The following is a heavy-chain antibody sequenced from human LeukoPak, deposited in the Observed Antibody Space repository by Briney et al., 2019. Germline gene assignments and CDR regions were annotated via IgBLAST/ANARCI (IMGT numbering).Heavy chain of an antibody. V-gene: IGHV4-59*01. J-gene: IGHJ4*02. Sequence: SETLSLTCTVSGGSISSYYWSWIRQPPGKGLEWIGYIYYSGSTNYNPSLKSRVTISVDTSKNQFSLKLSSVTAADTAVYYCARGSRNLRNYFDYWGQGTLVTVSS. CDR2: IYYSGST. D-gene: IGHD1-7*01. CDR3: ARGSRNLRNYFDY. CDR1: GGSISSYY.